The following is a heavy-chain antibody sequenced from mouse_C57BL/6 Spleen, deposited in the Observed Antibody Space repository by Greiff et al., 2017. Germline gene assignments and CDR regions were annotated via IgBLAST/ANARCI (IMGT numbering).Heavy chain of an antibody. D-gene: IGHD2-1*01. Sequence: QVQLQQSGAELVRPGTSVKVSCKASGYAFTNYLIEWVKQRPGQGLEWIGVINPGSGGTNYNEKFKGKATLTADKSSSTAYMQLSSLTSEDSAVYFCAREEIYYGNHGDMDDWGQGTSVTVSS. CDR1: GYAFTNYL. CDR3: AREEIYYGNHGDMDD. J-gene: IGHJ4*01. CDR2: INPGSGGT. V-gene: IGHV1-54*01.